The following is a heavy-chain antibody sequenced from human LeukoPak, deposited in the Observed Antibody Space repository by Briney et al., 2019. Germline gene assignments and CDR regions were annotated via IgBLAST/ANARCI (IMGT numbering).Heavy chain of an antibody. Sequence: PGGSLRLSCAASGFTFSSYSMNWVRQAPGKGLEWVSSISSSSSYIYYADSVKGRFTISRDNAKNSLYLQMNSLRAEDTALYYCAKDLSKLYYYGMDVWGQGTTVTVSS. CDR1: GFTFSSYS. V-gene: IGHV3-21*04. J-gene: IGHJ6*02. CDR3: AKDLSKLYYYGMDV. CDR2: ISSSSSYI.